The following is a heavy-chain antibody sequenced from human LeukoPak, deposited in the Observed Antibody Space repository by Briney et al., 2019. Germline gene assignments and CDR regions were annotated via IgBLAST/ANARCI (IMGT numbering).Heavy chain of an antibody. Sequence: SETLSLTCTVSGYSISSGYYWGWIRQPPGKGLEWIGEINHSGSTNYKPSLRSRVTISVDTSKNQFSLKLSSVTAADTAVYYCARHGIYVGSGWSFDFWAQGTLVTVSS. J-gene: IGHJ4*02. CDR2: INHSGST. V-gene: IGHV4-38-2*02. CDR1: GYSISSGYY. D-gene: IGHD6-19*01. CDR3: ARHGIYVGSGWSFDF.